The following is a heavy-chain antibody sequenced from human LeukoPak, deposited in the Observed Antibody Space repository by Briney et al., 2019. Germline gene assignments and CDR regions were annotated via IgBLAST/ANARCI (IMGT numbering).Heavy chain of an antibody. CDR2: IYPGDSDT. J-gene: IGHJ5*02. D-gene: IGHD2-2*01. CDR3: ARLHCSSTSCYSPFDP. Sequence: GESPKISCKGSGYSFTSYWIGWVRQMPGKGREWMGIIYPGDSDTRYSPSFQGQVTISADKSISTAYLQWSSLKASDTAMYYCARLHCSSTSCYSPFDPWGQGTLVTVSS. V-gene: IGHV5-51*01. CDR1: GYSFTSYW.